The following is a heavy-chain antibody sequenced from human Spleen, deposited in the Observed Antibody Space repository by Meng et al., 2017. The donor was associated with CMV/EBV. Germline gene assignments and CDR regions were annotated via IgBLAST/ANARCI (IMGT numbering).Heavy chain of an antibody. V-gene: IGHV4-59*01. CDR2: IYYSGST. Sequence: SETLSLTCTVSGGSISSYYWSWIRQPPGKGLEWIGYIYYSGSTNYNPSLKSRVTISVDTSKNQFSLKLSSVTAADTAVYYCARALSGYSGGDDAFDIWGQGTMVTVSS. CDR1: GGSISSYY. CDR3: ARALSGYSGGDDAFDI. D-gene: IGHD5-12*01. J-gene: IGHJ3*02.